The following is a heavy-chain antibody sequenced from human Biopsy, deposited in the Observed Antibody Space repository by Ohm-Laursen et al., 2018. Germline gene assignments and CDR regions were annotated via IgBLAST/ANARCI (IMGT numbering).Heavy chain of an antibody. CDR2: ITSRTSST. CDR1: GFTFNVYS. V-gene: IGHV3-21*01. CDR3: ARWYGDLFYYYNGMDV. Sequence: GSLRLSCSASGFTFNVYSIVWVRQAPAKGLEWVSSITSRTSSTYYADSVKGRVTITRDNANNSVSLQMNNPRVDDTAVYYCARWYGDLFYYYNGMDVWGQGTTVTVSS. D-gene: IGHD3-10*01. J-gene: IGHJ6*02.